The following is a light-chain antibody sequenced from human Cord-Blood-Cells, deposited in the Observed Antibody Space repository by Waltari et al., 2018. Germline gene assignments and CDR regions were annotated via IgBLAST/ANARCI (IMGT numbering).Light chain of an antibody. CDR3: SSYTSSSTVV. CDR1: SSDVGAYNY. J-gene: IGLJ2*01. CDR2: DVS. V-gene: IGLV2-14*01. Sequence: QSALTQPASVSGSPGQSIPISCTGTSSDVGAYNYVSWYQQPPGKAPKLMIYDVSNRPSGVSNRFSGSKSGNTASLTISGLQAEDEADYYCSSYTSSSTVVFGGGTKLTVL.